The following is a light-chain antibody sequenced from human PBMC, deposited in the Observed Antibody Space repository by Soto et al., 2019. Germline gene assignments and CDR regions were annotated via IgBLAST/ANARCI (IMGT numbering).Light chain of an antibody. J-gene: IGKJ5*01. CDR2: GAS. CDR3: QQYNNWPPL. CDR1: QSVSSN. Sequence: EIVMKQSPATLSVSPGERATLSCRASQSVSSNLAWYQQKPGQAPRLLIYGASTRATGIPARFSGSGSGTEFTLTISSLQSEDFAVYYCQQYNNWPPLFGQGTRLEI. V-gene: IGKV3-15*01.